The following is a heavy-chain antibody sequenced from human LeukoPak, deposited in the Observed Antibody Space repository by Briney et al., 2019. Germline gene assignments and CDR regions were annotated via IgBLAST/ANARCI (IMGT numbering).Heavy chain of an antibody. V-gene: IGHV4-34*01. CDR3: ARGPPSITMVVEAPFDY. CDR1: GGSFSGYY. Sequence: PSETLSLTCAVYGGSFSGYYWSWIRQPPGKGLEWIGEINHSGSTNYNPSLKSRVTISVDTSKNQFSLKLSSVTAADTAVYYCARGPPSITMVVEAPFDYWGQGTLVTVSS. D-gene: IGHD3-22*01. CDR2: INHSGST. J-gene: IGHJ4*02.